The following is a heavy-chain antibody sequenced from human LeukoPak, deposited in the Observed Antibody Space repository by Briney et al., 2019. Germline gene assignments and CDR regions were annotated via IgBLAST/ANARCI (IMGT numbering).Heavy chain of an antibody. CDR2: MNPNSGNT. CDR3: ASVGGYDYIDAFDI. J-gene: IGHJ3*02. V-gene: IGHV1-8*01. CDR1: GYTFTSYD. D-gene: IGHD5-12*01. Sequence: ASVKVSCKASGYTFTSYDINWVRQATGQGLEWMGWMNPNSGNTGYAQKFQGRVTMTRNTSISTAYMELSSLRSEDTAVYYCASVGGYDYIDAFDIWGQGTMVTVSS.